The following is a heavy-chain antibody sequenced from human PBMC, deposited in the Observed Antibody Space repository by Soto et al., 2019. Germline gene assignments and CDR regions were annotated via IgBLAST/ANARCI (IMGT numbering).Heavy chain of an antibody. CDR2: ISSSGSTI. V-gene: IGHV3-48*03. Sequence: SLRLSCAASGFTFSSYEMNWVRQAPGKGLEWVSYISSSGSTIYYADSVKGRFTISRDNAKNSLYLQMNSLRAEDTAVYYCARDPPYDYVWGSYRAGYGMDVWGQGTTVTVSS. CDR1: GFTFSSYE. CDR3: ARDPPYDYVWGSYRAGYGMDV. J-gene: IGHJ6*02. D-gene: IGHD3-16*02.